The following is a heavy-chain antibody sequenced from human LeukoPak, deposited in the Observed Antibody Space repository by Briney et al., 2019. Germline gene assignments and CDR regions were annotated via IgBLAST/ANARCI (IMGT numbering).Heavy chain of an antibody. CDR2: ISNFDGDT. D-gene: IGHD6-13*01. J-gene: IGHJ3*01. V-gene: IGHV1-18*01. CDR1: GRLFTSYG. CDR3: VRARGCSNCVLTDGFDS. Sequence: ASVTVSCKASGRLFTSYGIAWVRQAPGEGLEWVGWISNFDGDTKVAENLQGRVTLTTDSSTSTAYMVLTNLKFDDTAVYYCVRARGCSNCVLTDGFDSWGQGTKVTVSS.